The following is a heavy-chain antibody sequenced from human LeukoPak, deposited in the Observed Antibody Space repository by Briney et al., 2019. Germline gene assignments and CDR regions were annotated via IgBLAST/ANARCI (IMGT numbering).Heavy chain of an antibody. V-gene: IGHV3-23*01. D-gene: IGHD6-6*01. CDR3: AKRVPYSSSSVYFDS. CDR1: GFTFSGYG. J-gene: IGHJ4*02. Sequence: PGGSLRLSCVASGFTFSGYGMNWVRQAPGKGLQWVSSISDDGRNTYYGGSVKGRFTISRDNSNNILYLQMNSLRVEDTAVYYCAKRVPYSSSSVYFDSWGQGTLVSVSS. CDR2: ISDDGRNT.